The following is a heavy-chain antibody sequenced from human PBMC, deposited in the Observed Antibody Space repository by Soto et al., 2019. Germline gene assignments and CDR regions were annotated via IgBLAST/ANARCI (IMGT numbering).Heavy chain of an antibody. CDR1: GGSINGYY. V-gene: IGHV4-59*12. Sequence: SETLSLTWTVSGGSINGYYWSWIRQPPGKGLEWIGYIYYSGSTNYNPSLKSRVTISVDTSKNQFSLRLSSVTAADTAVYYCATGYGDYDLDYWGQGTLVTVSS. CDR2: IYYSGST. J-gene: IGHJ4*02. CDR3: ATGYGDYDLDY. D-gene: IGHD4-17*01.